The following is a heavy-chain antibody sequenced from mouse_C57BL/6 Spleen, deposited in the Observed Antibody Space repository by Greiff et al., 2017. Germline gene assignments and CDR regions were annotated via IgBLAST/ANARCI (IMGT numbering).Heavy chain of an antibody. Sequence: LVESGAELVKPGASVKISCKASGYAFSSYWMNWVKQRPGKGLEWIGQIYPGDGDTNYNGKFKGKATLTADKSSSTAYMQLSSLTSEDSAVYFCAREDGSSSYYFDYWGQGTTLTVSS. J-gene: IGHJ2*01. CDR1: GYAFSSYW. CDR3: AREDGSSSYYFDY. V-gene: IGHV1-80*01. D-gene: IGHD1-1*01. CDR2: IYPGDGDT.